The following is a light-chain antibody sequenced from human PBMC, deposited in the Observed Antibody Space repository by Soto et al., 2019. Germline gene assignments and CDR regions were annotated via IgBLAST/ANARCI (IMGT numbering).Light chain of an antibody. CDR3: CSYAGSSSYVV. Sequence: QPVLTQPASVSGSPGQSITLSCTGTSRDVGSYNLVSWYQLHPGKAPKLMIYEGTKRPSGVSNRFSGSKSGSTASLTISGLQAEDEADYYCCSYAGSSSYVVFGGGTKVTVL. J-gene: IGLJ2*01. CDR1: SRDVGSYNL. V-gene: IGLV2-23*01. CDR2: EGT.